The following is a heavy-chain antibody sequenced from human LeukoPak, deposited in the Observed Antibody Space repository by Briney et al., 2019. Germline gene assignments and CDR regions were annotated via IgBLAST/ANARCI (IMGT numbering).Heavy chain of an antibody. J-gene: IGHJ3*02. CDR2: IYYSGST. CDR1: GGSISSGGYY. D-gene: IGHD6-13*01. Sequence: SETLSLTCTVSGGSISSGGYYWSWIRQHPGKGLEWIGYIYYSGSTYYNPSLKSRVTISVDTSKNQFSLKLSSVTAADTAVYYCARGGVAAAGGRGATFDIWGQGTMVTVSS. V-gene: IGHV4-31*03. CDR3: ARGGVAAAGGRGATFDI.